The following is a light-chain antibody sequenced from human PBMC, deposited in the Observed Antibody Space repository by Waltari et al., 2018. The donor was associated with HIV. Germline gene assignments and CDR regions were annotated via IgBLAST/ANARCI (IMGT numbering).Light chain of an antibody. J-gene: IGKJ3*01. Sequence: EIVLTQSPGTLSLSPGERATLSCRASRSVSSNYLAWYQQKPGQAPTLLIYVVAIRASGGPDRFGGSGSGTDFTLTINRREPEDIAVYYCHQYGNSPFTFGLGTRVDLK. CDR3: HQYGNSPFT. CDR1: RSVSSNY. CDR2: VVA. V-gene: IGKV3-20*01.